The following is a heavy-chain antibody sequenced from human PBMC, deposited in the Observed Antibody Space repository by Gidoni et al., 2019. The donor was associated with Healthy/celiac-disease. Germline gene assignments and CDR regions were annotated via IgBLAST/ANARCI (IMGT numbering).Heavy chain of an antibody. V-gene: IGHV3-30-3*01. J-gene: IGHJ6*02. CDR3: AREGYSYGWSGMDV. CDR1: GFTFSSYA. D-gene: IGHD5-18*01. CDR2: ISYDGSNK. Sequence: QVQLVASGGGVVQPGRSLRLSCAASGFTFSSYAMHWVRQAPGKGLEWVAVISYDGSNKYYADSVKGRFTISRDNSKNTLYLQMNSLRAEDTAVYYCAREGYSYGWSGMDVWGQGTTVTVSS.